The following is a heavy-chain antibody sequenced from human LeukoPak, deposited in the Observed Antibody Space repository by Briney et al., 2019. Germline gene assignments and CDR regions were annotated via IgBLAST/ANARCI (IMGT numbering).Heavy chain of an antibody. CDR1: GGSFSGYY. V-gene: IGHV4-34*01. D-gene: IGHD4-23*01. CDR3: ARGGGGEREYFDY. Sequence: PSETLSLTCAVYGGSFSGYYWSWIRQSPGKGLEWIGEINHSGSTNYNPSLKSRVTISVDTSKNQFSLKLSSVTAADTAVYYCARGGGGEREYFDYWGQGTLVTVSS. CDR2: INHSGST. J-gene: IGHJ4*02.